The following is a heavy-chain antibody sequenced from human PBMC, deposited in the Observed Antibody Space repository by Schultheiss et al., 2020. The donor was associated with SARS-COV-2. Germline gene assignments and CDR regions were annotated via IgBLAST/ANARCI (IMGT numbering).Heavy chain of an antibody. Sequence: SCTVSGASISSDYWSWIRQPPGKGLEWIGYIFYSRSDNYNPSLESRVTMSVDTSKNQFSLRLTSVTAADTAVYYCARLYTSGPEFFFDFWGQGTRVTVSS. J-gene: IGHJ4*02. D-gene: IGHD6-19*01. CDR3: ARLYTSGPEFFFDF. CDR2: IFYSRSD. V-gene: IGHV4-59*08. CDR1: GASISSDY.